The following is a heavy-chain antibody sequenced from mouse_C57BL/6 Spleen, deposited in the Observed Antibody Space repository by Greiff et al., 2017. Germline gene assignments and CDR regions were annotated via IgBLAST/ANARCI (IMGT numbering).Heavy chain of an antibody. V-gene: IGHV1-19*01. CDR2: INPYNGGT. D-gene: IGHD3-2*02. CDR1: GYTFTDYY. Sequence: EVQLQESGPVLVKPGASVKMSCKASGYTFTDYYMNWVKQSHGKSLEWIGVINPYNGGTSYNQKFKGKATLTVDKSSSTAYMELNSLTSEDSAVYYCARSDSSGYEAWFAYWGQGTLVTVSA. CDR3: ARSDSSGYEAWFAY. J-gene: IGHJ3*01.